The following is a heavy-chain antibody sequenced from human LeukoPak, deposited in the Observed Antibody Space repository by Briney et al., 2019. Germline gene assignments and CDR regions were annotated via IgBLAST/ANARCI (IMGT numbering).Heavy chain of an antibody. J-gene: IGHJ4*02. CDR2: ISSSSSYI. V-gene: IGHV3-21*01. CDR3: ARDDYVWETGDY. Sequence: GGSLRLSCAASGFTFSSYSMNWVRQAPGKGLEWVSSISSSSSYIYYADSVKGRFTISRDNAKNSLYLQMNSLRAEDTAVYYCARDDYVWETGDYWGQGTLVTVSS. D-gene: IGHD3-16*01. CDR1: GFTFSSYS.